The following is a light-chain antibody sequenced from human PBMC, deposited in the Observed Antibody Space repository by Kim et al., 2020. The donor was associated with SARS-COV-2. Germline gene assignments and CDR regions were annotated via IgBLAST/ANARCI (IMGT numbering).Light chain of an antibody. J-gene: IGKJ1*01. Sequence: ASLGERVTITCRASQSISSWLAWYQQKPGKAPKVLIYKASSLESGVPSRFSGSGSGTEFTLTISSLQPDDFATYHCQQYNSYPWTFGQGTKVDIK. CDR1: QSISSW. V-gene: IGKV1-5*03. CDR2: KAS. CDR3: QQYNSYPWT.